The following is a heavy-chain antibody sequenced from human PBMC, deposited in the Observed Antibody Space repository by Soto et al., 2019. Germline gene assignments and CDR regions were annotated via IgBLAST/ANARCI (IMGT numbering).Heavy chain of an antibody. CDR1: EFTFRSYG. J-gene: IGHJ4*02. V-gene: IGHV3-33*01. D-gene: IGHD2-2*01. CDR3: AREGSAAGFDY. Sequence: QVQLVESGGGVVQPGRSLRLSCTASEFTFRSYGMHWVRQAPDKGLEWVALIWSNGINKYYADSVKGRFTISRDNSKNTLYLQLNSLRGDDTAVYCCAREGSAAGFDYWGQGTRVTVSS. CDR2: IWSNGINK.